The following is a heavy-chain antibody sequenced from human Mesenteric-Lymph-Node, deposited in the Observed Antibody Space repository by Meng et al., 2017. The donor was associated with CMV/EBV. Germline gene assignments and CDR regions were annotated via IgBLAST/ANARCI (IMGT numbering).Heavy chain of an antibody. J-gene: IGHJ6*02. CDR2: INWNGGTT. Sequence: GESLKISCAASGFTFSSYWMYWVRQAPGKGLVWVSGINWNGGTTGYADSVKGRFTISRDNSKNTLYLQMNSLRAEDTAVYYCARDLGDKGVPAPPGFYYGMDVWGQGTTVTVSS. CDR1: GFTFSSYW. D-gene: IGHD2-2*01. V-gene: IGHV3-74*01. CDR3: ARDLGDKGVPAPPGFYYGMDV.